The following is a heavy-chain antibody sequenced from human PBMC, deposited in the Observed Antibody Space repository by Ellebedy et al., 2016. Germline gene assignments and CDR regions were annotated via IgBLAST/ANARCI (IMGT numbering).Heavy chain of an antibody. Sequence: GESLKISXAASGFTFSSYAMSWVRQAPGKGLKWVSAISGSGGSTYYADSVKGRFTISRDNSKNTLYLQMNSLRAEDTAVYYCARDGVTTGDFYYWGQGTLVTVSS. CDR2: ISGSGGST. J-gene: IGHJ4*02. CDR3: ARDGVTTGDFYY. V-gene: IGHV3-23*01. D-gene: IGHD4-17*01. CDR1: GFTFSSYA.